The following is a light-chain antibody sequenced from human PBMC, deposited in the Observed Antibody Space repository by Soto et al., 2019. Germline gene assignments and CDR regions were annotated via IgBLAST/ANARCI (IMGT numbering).Light chain of an antibody. CDR1: QSISSW. V-gene: IGKV1-5*01. J-gene: IGKJ1*01. Sequence: EIPMIPFPSTPFANVGERVTITCRASQSISSWLAWYQQKPGKAPKLLIYDASSLESGVPSRFSGSGSGTEFTLTISSLQPDDFATYYCQQFNSYSTFGQGTKVDIK. CDR2: DAS. CDR3: QQFNSYST.